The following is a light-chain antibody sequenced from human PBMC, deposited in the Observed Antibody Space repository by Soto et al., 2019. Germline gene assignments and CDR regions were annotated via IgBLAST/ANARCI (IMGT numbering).Light chain of an antibody. Sequence: EIVMTQSPAMLSVSAGERATLSCRASQNVNNRLAWYQQKACQPPRLLIYGASTMAPGIPARFSGSGSGTEFTLTISSLQSEDFAFYYCQHFNSWPLLFGQGTKVEIK. V-gene: IGKV3-15*01. J-gene: IGKJ1*01. CDR2: GAS. CDR1: QNVNNR. CDR3: QHFNSWPLL.